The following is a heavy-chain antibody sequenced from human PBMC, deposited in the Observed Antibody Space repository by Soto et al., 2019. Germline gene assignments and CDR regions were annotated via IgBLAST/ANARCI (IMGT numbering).Heavy chain of an antibody. CDR3: ARESEDLTSNFDY. Sequence: PGGSLRLSCAASGFTFTRYSMNWVRQAPGRGLEWVSSISSTTNYIYYGDSMKGRFTISRDNAKNSLYLEMNSLRAEDTAVYYCARESEDLTSNFDYWGQGTLVTVSS. CDR2: ISSTTNYI. CDR1: GFTFTRYS. J-gene: IGHJ4*02. V-gene: IGHV3-21*06.